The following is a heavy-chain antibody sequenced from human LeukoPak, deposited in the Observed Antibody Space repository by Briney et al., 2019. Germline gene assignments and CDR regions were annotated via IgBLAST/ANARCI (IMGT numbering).Heavy chain of an antibody. CDR3: VRGGGAFCGNDCYRNFDY. V-gene: IGHV3-66*01. CDR2: IYSGGST. D-gene: IGHD2-21*02. CDR1: GFTFSSNY. J-gene: IGHJ4*02. Sequence: GGSLRLSCEASGFTFSSNYMSWVRQAPGKGLEWVSVIYSGGSTYYADSVKGRFTISRDNSKNTLSLQMNSLRGEDTAVYYCVRGGGAFCGNDCYRNFDYWGQGTLVTVSS.